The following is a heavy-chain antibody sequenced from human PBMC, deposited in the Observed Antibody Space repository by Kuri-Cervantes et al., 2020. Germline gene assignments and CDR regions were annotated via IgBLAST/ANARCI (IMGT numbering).Heavy chain of an antibody. CDR1: GHTFTSYG. D-gene: IGHD3-3*01. J-gene: IGHJ6*02. V-gene: IGHV1-18*01. CDR2: ISAYNGNT. Sequence: ASVKVSCKASGHTFTSYGISWVRQAPGQGLEWMGWISAYNGNTNYAQKLQGRVTMTTDTSTSTAYMELRSLRSDDTAVYYCARGAFWSGVYYYGMDVWGQGTTVTVSS. CDR3: ARGAFWSGVYYYGMDV.